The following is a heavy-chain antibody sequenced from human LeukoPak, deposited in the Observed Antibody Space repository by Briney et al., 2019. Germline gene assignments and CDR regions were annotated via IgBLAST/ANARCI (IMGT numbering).Heavy chain of an antibody. CDR2: IYNSGIT. D-gene: IGHD4/OR15-4a*01. Sequence: SETLSLTCTVSGGSVSSHFWSWIRQPPGKGLEWSGYIYNSGITNYDPSLKSRVTMSVDTSKNQFSLMLRSVTAADTAVYYCARDHLPAGAPGYYMDVWGKGTTVTVSS. J-gene: IGHJ6*03. V-gene: IGHV4-59*02. CDR3: ARDHLPAGAPGYYMDV. CDR1: GGSVSSHF.